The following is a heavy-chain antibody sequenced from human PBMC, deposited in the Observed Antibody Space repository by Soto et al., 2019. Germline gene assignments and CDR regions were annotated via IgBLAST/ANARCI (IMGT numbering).Heavy chain of an antibody. V-gene: IGHV1-2*04. J-gene: IGHJ4*02. CDR3: ARQDGYSYGYYFVY. D-gene: IGHD5-18*01. CDR1: GYTFTAYY. Sequence: ASVKVSCKASGYTFTAYYMHWVRQAPGQGLEWMGWINPNSGGTNYAQKFQGWVTMTRDTSISTAYMELSRLRSDDTAVYYCARQDGYSYGYYFVYWGQGTLVTSPQ. CDR2: INPNSGGT.